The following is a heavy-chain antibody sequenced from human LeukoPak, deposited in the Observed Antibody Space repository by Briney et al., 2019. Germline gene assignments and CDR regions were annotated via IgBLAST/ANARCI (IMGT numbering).Heavy chain of an antibody. V-gene: IGHV1-46*01. CDR1: GYTFTSYY. CDR3: ALIAAAGTGGSYYYYYMDV. Sequence: ASVKVSCKASGYTFTSYYMHWVRQAPGQGLEWMGIINPSGGSTSYAPKFQGRVTMTRDTSTSTVYMELSSLRSEDTAVYYCALIAAAGTGGSYYYYYMDVWGKGTTVTVSS. D-gene: IGHD6-13*01. J-gene: IGHJ6*03. CDR2: INPSGGST.